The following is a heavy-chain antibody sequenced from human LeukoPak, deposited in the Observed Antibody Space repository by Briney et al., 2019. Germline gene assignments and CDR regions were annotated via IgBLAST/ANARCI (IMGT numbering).Heavy chain of an antibody. CDR1: GGSISSYY. CDR2: IYYSGST. Sequence: SETLSLTCTVSGGSISSYYWSWIRQPPGKGLEWIGYIYYSGSTNYNPSLKSRVTISVDTSKNQFSLKLTSVTAADTAVYYCASNSIAAAGPEWTGAFDYWGQGTLVTVSS. CDR3: ASNSIAAAGPEWTGAFDY. J-gene: IGHJ4*02. V-gene: IGHV4-59*01. D-gene: IGHD6-13*01.